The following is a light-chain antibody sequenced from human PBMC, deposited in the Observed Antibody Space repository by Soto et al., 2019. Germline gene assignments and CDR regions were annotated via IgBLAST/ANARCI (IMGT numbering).Light chain of an antibody. J-gene: IGLJ1*01. CDR1: SSDVGNYNY. CDR2: EVS. Sequence: QSVLTQPAPVSGSPGQSITISCTGTSSDVGNYNYVSWYQQHPGKAPKLMIFEVSNRPSGVSNRFSGSKSGNTASLTISGLQPEDEADYYCSSYTTISTRYVFGTGTKVTVL. CDR3: SSYTTISTRYV. V-gene: IGLV2-14*01.